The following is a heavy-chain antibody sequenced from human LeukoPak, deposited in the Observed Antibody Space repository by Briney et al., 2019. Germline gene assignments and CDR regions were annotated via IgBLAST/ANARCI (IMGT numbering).Heavy chain of an antibody. J-gene: IGHJ1*01. CDR3: AAPGRYCSGGSCSTVKYFQH. D-gene: IGHD2-15*01. CDR2: IYSGGST. Sequence: GGSLRLSCAASGFTFGSYAMSWVRQAPGKGLEWVSVIYSGGSTYYADSVKGRFTISRDNSKNTLYLQMNSLRAEDTAVYYCAAPGRYCSGGSCSTVKYFQHWGQGTLVTVSS. CDR1: GFTFGSYA. V-gene: IGHV3-66*01.